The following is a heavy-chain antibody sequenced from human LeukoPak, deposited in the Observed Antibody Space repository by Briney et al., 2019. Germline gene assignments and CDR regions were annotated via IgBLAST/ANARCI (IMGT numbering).Heavy chain of an antibody. V-gene: IGHV4-30-2*01. CDR1: GGSISSGGYY. CDR3: ARDIVVVPAAGGWFDP. D-gene: IGHD2-2*01. Sequence: NPSQTLSLTCTVSGGSISSGGYYWSWIRQPPGKGLEWIGYIYHSGSTYYNPSLKSRVTISVDRSKNQFSLKLSSVTAADTAVYYCARDIVVVPAAGGWFDPWGQGTLVTVSS. J-gene: IGHJ5*02. CDR2: IYHSGST.